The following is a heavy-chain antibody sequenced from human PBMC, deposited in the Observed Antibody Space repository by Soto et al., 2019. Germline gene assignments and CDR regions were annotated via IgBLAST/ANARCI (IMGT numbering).Heavy chain of an antibody. CDR3: ARAGGYDFWSGYYTFFDY. Sequence: TLSLTCAVSGGSISSGGYSWSWIRQPPGKGLEWIGYIYHSGSTYYNPSLKSRVTISVDRSKNQFSLKLSSVTAADTAVYYCARAGGYDFWSGYYTFFDYWGQGT. D-gene: IGHD3-3*01. V-gene: IGHV4-30-2*01. CDR2: IYHSGST. J-gene: IGHJ4*02. CDR1: GGSISSGGYS.